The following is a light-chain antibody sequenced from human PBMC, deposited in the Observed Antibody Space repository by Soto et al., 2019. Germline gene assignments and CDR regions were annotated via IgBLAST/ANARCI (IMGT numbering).Light chain of an antibody. CDR1: QSIDNW. CDR2: KTS. J-gene: IGKJ2*01. Sequence: DIQMTQSPSNLSASVGDRATITCRASQSIDNWLAWYQEKPGKAPKLLIYKTSTLASGVPSRFSGSASGTEFTLTISSLQPDDFATYYCQQYYTMYTFGRGTRLEI. CDR3: QQYYTMYT. V-gene: IGKV1-5*03.